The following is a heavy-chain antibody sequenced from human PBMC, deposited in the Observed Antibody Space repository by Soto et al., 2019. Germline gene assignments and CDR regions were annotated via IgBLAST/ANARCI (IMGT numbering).Heavy chain of an antibody. CDR3: ARATGTTPFDY. CDR1: GGSISSGGYS. D-gene: IGHD1-1*01. V-gene: IGHV4-30-2*01. Sequence: QLQLRESGSGLVKPSQTLSLTCAVSGGSISSGGYSWSWIRQPPGKGLEWIGYIYHSVSTYYNPSLKSRVTIPVDRSKNQFSLKLSSVTAADTAVYYCARATGTTPFDYWGQGTLVTVSS. CDR2: IYHSVST. J-gene: IGHJ4*02.